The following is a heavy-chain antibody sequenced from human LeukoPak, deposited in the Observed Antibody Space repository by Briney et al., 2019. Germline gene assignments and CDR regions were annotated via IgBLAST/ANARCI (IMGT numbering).Heavy chain of an antibody. V-gene: IGHV1-2*02. CDR1: GYTFTGYY. J-gene: IGHJ4*02. CDR2: INPDSGGT. D-gene: IGHD3-22*01. CDR3: ARGWYNSLSSGFDY. Sequence: ASVKVSCKASGYTFTGYYINWVRQAPGQGLEWLGWINPDSGGTSYALNFRGRVTMTRDKSITTAYMDLSGLRSDDTAVYYCARGWYNSLSSGFDYWGQGTLVTVSS.